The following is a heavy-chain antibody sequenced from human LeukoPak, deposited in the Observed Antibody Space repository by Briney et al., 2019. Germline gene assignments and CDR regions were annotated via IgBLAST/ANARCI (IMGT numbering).Heavy chain of an antibody. Sequence: GGSLRLSCAASGFTVSSNYMSWVRQAPGKGLEWVSVIYSGGSTYYADSVKGRFTISRDNAKNSLYLQMNSLRAEDTAVYYCGRGGAMVINYWGQGTLVTVSS. J-gene: IGHJ4*02. CDR3: GRGGAMVINY. V-gene: IGHV3-53*01. D-gene: IGHD5-18*01. CDR2: IYSGGST. CDR1: GFTVSSNY.